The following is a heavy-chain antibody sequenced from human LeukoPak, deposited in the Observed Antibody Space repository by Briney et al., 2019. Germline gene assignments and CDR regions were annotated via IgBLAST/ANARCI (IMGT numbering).Heavy chain of an antibody. CDR2: ISSSGSTI. Sequence: GGSLRLSCAVSGFTFSSYSMSWVRQAPGKGLEWISYISSSGSTIYYADSVKGRFTISRDNAKNSLYLQMNSLRAEDTAVYCCAELGITMIGGVWGKGTTVTISS. V-gene: IGHV3-48*04. CDR1: GFTFSSYS. D-gene: IGHD3-10*02. CDR3: AELGITMIGGV. J-gene: IGHJ6*04.